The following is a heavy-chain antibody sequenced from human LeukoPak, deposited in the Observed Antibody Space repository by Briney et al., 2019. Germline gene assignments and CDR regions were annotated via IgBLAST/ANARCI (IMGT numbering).Heavy chain of an antibody. D-gene: IGHD3-9*01. Sequence: PGGSLRLSCAASGFTVSSNYMSWVRQAPGKGLEWVSVIYSGGSTYYADSVKGRFTISRDNSKNTLYLKMNSLRAEDTAVYYCARDLTGLTGYLNWGQGTLVTVSS. CDR2: IYSGGST. V-gene: IGHV3-66*01. CDR1: GFTVSSNY. CDR3: ARDLTGLTGYLN. J-gene: IGHJ4*02.